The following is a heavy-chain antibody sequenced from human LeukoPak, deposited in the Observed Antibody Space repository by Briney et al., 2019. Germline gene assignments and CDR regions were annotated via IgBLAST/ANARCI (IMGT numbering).Heavy chain of an antibody. CDR2: ISSSSSYI. Sequence: VGFLRLSYAAAGFSFSNFGMHWVRQAAGKKLESVSSISSSSSYIYYADSVKGRFTISRDNAKNSLYLQMNSLRAEDTAVYYCARGLSNYGDYGIYWGQGTLVTVSS. V-gene: IGHV3-21*01. J-gene: IGHJ4*02. CDR3: ARGLSNYGDYGIY. D-gene: IGHD4-17*01. CDR1: GFSFSNFG.